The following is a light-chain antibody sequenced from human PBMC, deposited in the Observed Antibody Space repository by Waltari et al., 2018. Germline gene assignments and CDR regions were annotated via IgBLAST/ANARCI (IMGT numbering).Light chain of an antibody. Sequence: IVLTQSPGTLSLSPGDRATLSCRASQSVSRSLARYQQKPGQAPKLLIDGASTRATGIPDRFTGSGSGTDFSLTISSLEPEDFAIYFCQHYVRLPATFGQGTKVEIK. CDR3: QHYVRLPAT. CDR2: GAS. V-gene: IGKV3-20*01. J-gene: IGKJ1*01. CDR1: QSVSRS.